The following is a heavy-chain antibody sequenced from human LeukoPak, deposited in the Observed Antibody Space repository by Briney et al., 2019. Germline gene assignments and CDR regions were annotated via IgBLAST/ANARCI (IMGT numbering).Heavy chain of an antibody. CDR2: IYYSGST. CDR3: ARHSSVLPFDH. CDR1: GGSLSTSSYY. J-gene: IGHJ4*02. Sequence: SETLSLTCTVSGGSLSTSSYYWGWIRQPPGKGLEWIGSIYYSGSTYYNPSLKSRVTISVDTSKNQFSLKLSSVTAADPAVYYCARHSSVLPFDHWGQGTLVAVSS. V-gene: IGHV4-39*01. D-gene: IGHD3-10*01.